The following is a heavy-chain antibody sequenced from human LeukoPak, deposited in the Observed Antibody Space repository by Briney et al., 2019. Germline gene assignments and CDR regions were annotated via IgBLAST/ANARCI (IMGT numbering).Heavy chain of an antibody. Sequence: GGSLRLSCAASGFTFSSYSMNWVRQAPGKGLEWVSSISSSSSYIYYADSVKGRFTISRDNSKNTLYLQMNSLRAEDTAVYYCAKELDRDAFDIWGQGTMVTVSS. D-gene: IGHD3-3*02. CDR2: ISSSSSYI. J-gene: IGHJ3*02. V-gene: IGHV3-21*04. CDR3: AKELDRDAFDI. CDR1: GFTFSSYS.